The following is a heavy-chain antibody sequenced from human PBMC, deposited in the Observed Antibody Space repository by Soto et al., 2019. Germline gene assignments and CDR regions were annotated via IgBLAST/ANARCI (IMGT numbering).Heavy chain of an antibody. J-gene: IGHJ3*02. D-gene: IGHD5-18*01. V-gene: IGHV3-30-3*01. CDR3: ARDHTAMVRGLDVFDI. CDR1: GFTFSSYA. CDR2: ISYDGSNK. Sequence: QVQLVESGGGVVQPGRSLRLSCAASGFTFSSYAMHWVRQAPGKGLEWVAVISYDGSNKYYADSVKGRFTISRDNSKNTLYLQMNSLRAEDTAVYYCARDHTAMVRGLDVFDIWGQGTMVTVSS.